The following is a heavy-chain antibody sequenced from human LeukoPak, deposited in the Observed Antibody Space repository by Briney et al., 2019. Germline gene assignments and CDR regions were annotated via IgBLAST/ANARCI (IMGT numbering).Heavy chain of an antibody. CDR1: GYTFTDYY. J-gene: IGHJ4*02. CDR2: INLGSGST. Sequence: GASVKVSCKSSGYTFTDYYLHWVRQAPGQRLEWMGRINLGSGSTNYAQKFQGTITLTRDTSITTAYMELSRLTSDDTAVYHCARGATGDTQFDYWGRGTLVTVSS. CDR3: ARGATGDTQFDY. V-gene: IGHV1-2*06. D-gene: IGHD7-27*01.